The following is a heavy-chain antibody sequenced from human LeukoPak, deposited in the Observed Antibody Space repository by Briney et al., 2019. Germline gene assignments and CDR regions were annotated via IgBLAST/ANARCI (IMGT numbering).Heavy chain of an antibody. CDR3: ARVLLRYFDWPRGDDAFDI. CDR1: GGSISSGGYY. Sequence: PSQTLSLTCTVSGGSISSGGYYWSWIRQPPGKGLEWIGEINHSGSTNYNPSLKSRVTISVDTSKNQFSLKLSSVTAADTAVYYCARVLLRYFDWPRGDDAFDIWGQGTMVTVSS. J-gene: IGHJ3*02. CDR2: INHSGST. D-gene: IGHD3-9*01. V-gene: IGHV4-30-2*01.